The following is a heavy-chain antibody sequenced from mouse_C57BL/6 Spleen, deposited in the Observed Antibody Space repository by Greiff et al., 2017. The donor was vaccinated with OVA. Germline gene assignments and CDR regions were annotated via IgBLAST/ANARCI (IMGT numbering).Heavy chain of an antibody. V-gene: IGHV3-6*01. J-gene: IGHJ4*01. D-gene: IGHD3-1*01. CDR2: ISYDGSN. CDR3: ARDEGANAMDY. CDR1: GYSITSGYY. Sequence: VQLQQSGPGLVKPSQSLSLTCSVTGYSITSGYYWNWIRQFPGNKLEWMGYISYDGSNNYNPSLKNRISITRDTSKNQFFLKLNSVTTEDTATYYCARDEGANAMDYWGQGTSVTVSS.